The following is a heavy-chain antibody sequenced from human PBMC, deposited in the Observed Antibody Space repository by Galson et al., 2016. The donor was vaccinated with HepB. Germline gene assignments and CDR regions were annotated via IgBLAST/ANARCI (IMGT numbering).Heavy chain of an antibody. CDR2: INSDGSST. V-gene: IGHV3-74*01. J-gene: IGHJ5*02. CDR3: VQIGGGDP. Sequence: SLRLSCAASGDTFSSYWMHWVRQAPGRGLVWVSRINSDGSSTSYADSVKGRFTTSRDNAKNTLYLQMNSLRADDTAVYYCVQIGGGDPWGQGTLVTVSS. CDR1: GDTFSSYW. D-gene: IGHD1-26*01.